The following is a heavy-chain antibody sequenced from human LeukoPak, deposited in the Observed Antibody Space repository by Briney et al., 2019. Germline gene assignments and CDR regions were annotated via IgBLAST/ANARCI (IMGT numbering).Heavy chain of an antibody. V-gene: IGHV4-34*01. D-gene: IGHD3-22*01. CDR3: ARGRIYYYDSSGYFYS. Sequence: SETLSLTCAVYGGSFSGYYWSRIRQPPGKGLEWIGEINHSGSTNYNPSLKSRVTISVDTSKNQFSLKLSSVTAADTAVYYCARGRIYYYDSSGYFYSWGQGTLVTVSS. CDR2: INHSGST. J-gene: IGHJ4*02. CDR1: GGSFSGYY.